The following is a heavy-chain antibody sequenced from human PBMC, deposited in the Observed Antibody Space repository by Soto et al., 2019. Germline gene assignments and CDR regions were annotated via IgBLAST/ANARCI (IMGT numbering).Heavy chain of an antibody. CDR1: GFTFSSYW. V-gene: IGHV3-9*01. CDR2: ISWNSGSI. J-gene: IGHJ4*02. CDR3: AKGYSYGSAHYFDY. D-gene: IGHD5-18*01. Sequence: GGSLRLSCAASGFTFSSYWMHWVRQAPGKGLEWVSGISWNSGSIGYADSVKGRFTISRDNAKNSLYLQMNSLRAEDTALYYCAKGYSYGSAHYFDYWGQGTLVTVSS.